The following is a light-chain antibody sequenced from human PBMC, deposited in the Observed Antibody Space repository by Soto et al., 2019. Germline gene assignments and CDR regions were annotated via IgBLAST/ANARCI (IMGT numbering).Light chain of an antibody. Sequence: AIQMTQSPSSLSASVGDRVTITCRASQGIRNDLDWYQQKPGKAPKLLIYAASTLQRGVPSRFSGSGSGTDFTLTISSLQPEDFAPYYCLQDNDYPLTFGGGTEVEV. CDR2: AAS. V-gene: IGKV1-6*01. J-gene: IGKJ4*01. CDR3: LQDNDYPLT. CDR1: QGIRND.